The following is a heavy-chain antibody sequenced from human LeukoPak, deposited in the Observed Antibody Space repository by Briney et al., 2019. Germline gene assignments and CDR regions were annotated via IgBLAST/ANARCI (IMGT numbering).Heavy chain of an antibody. CDR1: GYTFTGYY. V-gene: IGHV1-2*04. CDR3: ARCGYCSSTSCSRGAFDI. J-gene: IGHJ3*02. CDR2: INPNSGGT. Sequence: ASVKVSCKASGYTFTGYYMHWVRQAPGQGLEWMGWINPNSGGTNYAQKFQGWVTMTRDTSISTAYMELSRLRSDDTDVYYCARCGYCSSTSCSRGAFDIWGQGTMVTVSS. D-gene: IGHD2-2*01.